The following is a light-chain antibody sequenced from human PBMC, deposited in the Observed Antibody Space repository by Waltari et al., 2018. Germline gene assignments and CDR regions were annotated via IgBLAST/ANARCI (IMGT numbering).Light chain of an antibody. CDR3: CSYGGGTTVVV. J-gene: IGLJ2*01. V-gene: IGLV2-23*02. CDR2: EVS. CDR1: TRDIGNYKL. Sequence: QSALTQPASVSGSPGQSITISCTGTTRDIGNYKLVSWYQQHPGKVPKLMIYEVSERPSGVSNRFSGSKSGNTASLTISGLQAEDEADYYCCSYGGGTTVVVFGGGTKLTVL.